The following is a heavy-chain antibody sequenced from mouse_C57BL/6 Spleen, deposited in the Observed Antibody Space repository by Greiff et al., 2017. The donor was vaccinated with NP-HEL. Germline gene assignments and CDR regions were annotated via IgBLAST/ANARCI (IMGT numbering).Heavy chain of an antibody. CDR1: GYTFTDYY. D-gene: IGHD2-2*01. Sequence: DVKLQESGPVLVKPGASVKMSCKASGYTFTDYYMNWVKQSHGKSLEWIGVINPYNGGTNYNQKFKGKATLTVDKSSSTAYMELNRLTSEASAVYYCGREGYDVFAYWGQGTLVTVSA. J-gene: IGHJ3*01. CDR2: INPYNGGT. V-gene: IGHV1-19*01. CDR3: GREGYDVFAY.